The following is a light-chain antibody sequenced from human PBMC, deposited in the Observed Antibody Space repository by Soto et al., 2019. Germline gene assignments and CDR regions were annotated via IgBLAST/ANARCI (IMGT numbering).Light chain of an antibody. J-gene: IGKJ1*01. Sequence: ELVLTQSPGTLSLSPGESATLSCRASQSVSNNYLAWYRQKPGQAPRLLIYGASNRATGIQDRFSGSGSGTEFTLTIRRLEPEDFAVYYCKQYGSSGTFGQGTKVDIK. V-gene: IGKV3-20*01. CDR1: QSVSNNY. CDR3: KQYGSSGT. CDR2: GAS.